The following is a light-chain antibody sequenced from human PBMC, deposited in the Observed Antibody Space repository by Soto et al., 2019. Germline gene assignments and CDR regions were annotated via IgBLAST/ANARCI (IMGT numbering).Light chain of an antibody. J-gene: IGLJ1*01. CDR3: CSYSTSNTHNYV. CDR1: SSDIGGYNY. Sequence: QSALAQPASVSGSPGQSITVSCTGTSSDIGGYNYVSWYQHHPGKAPQLIIYEVNLRPSGVSDRFSASKSGDTASLTISGLQAGDEADYHCCSYSTSNTHNYVFGTGTKV. V-gene: IGLV2-14*01. CDR2: EVN.